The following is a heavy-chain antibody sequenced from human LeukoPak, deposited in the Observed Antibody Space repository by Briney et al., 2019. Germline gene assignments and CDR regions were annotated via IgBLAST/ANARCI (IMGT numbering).Heavy chain of an antibody. V-gene: IGHV4-61*02. CDR3: ARDRGYYDSSGYYYYFDY. Sequence: PSQTLSLTCTVSGGSISSGSYYWSWIRQPAGKGLEWIGRIYTSGSTNYNPSLKSRVTISVDTSKNQFPLKLSSVTAADTAVYYCARDRGYYDSSGYYYYFDYWGQGTLVTVSS. CDR2: IYTSGST. D-gene: IGHD3-22*01. J-gene: IGHJ4*02. CDR1: GGSISSGSYY.